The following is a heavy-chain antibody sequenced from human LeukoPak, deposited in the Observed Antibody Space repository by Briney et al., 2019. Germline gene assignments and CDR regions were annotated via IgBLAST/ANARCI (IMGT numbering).Heavy chain of an antibody. D-gene: IGHD6-19*01. CDR1: GFTFSSYG. V-gene: IGHV3-33*01. CDR2: IWYDGSNK. Sequence: AGSLRFSCAASGFTFSSYGMHRDRQAPGKGLEWVAVIWYDGSNKYYADSVKGRFTISRDNSKNTLYLQMNSLRAEDTAVYYCARDGVSRRLAKRDAFDIWGQGTMVTVSS. CDR3: ARDGVSRRLAKRDAFDI. J-gene: IGHJ3*02.